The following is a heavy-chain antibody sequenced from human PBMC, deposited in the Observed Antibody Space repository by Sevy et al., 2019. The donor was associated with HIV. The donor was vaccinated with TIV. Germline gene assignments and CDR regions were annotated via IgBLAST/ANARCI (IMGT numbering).Heavy chain of an antibody. CDR3: TRHQSPFGISPYYYYGMDV. D-gene: IGHD3-10*01. Sequence: GGSLRLSCAASGFTFSGTAMHWVHQASGKGLEWVGRIRSNANSYATAYAASVKGRFTISRDDSKNTAYLQMNSLKTEDTAVYYCTRHQSPFGISPYYYYGMDVWGQGTTVTVSS. CDR1: GFTFSGTA. CDR2: IRSNANSYAT. V-gene: IGHV3-73*01. J-gene: IGHJ6*02.